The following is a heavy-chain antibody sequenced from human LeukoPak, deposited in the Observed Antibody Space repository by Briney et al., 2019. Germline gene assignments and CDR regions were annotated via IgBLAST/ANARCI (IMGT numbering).Heavy chain of an antibody. CDR3: ARVSAGTGFDY. CDR1: GYTFTSYD. J-gene: IGHJ4*02. Sequence: ASVKVSCKASGYTFTSYDINWVRQAPGQGLEWMGWMNPNSGSTGYAQKFQGRVTMTKNTSISTAYMELSSLRSEGADVYYCARVSAGTGFDYWGQGTLVTVSS. D-gene: IGHD1-7*01. V-gene: IGHV1-8*01. CDR2: MNPNSGST.